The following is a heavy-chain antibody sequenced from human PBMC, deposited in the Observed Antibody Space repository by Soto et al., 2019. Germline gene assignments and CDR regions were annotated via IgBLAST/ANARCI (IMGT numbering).Heavy chain of an antibody. D-gene: IGHD2-8*02. V-gene: IGHV4-34*01. CDR2: INHSGST. J-gene: IGHJ4*02. CDR3: ARDKITGLFDY. CDR1: GGSFSGYY. Sequence: QVQLQQWGAGLLKPPETLSLTCAVYGGSFSGYYWTWIRQPPGTGLEWIGEINHSGSTNYNPSLTSRVTISVDTSKNQFSLKLTSVTAADTAVYYCARDKITGLFDYWGQGTLVTVSS.